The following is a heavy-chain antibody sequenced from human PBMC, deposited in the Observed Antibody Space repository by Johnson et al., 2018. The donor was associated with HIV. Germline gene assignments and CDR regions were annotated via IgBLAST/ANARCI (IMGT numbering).Heavy chain of an antibody. CDR2: ISYDGSNK. J-gene: IGHJ3*02. CDR3: AKDELGMGIGGAFDI. Sequence: QVQLVESGGGVVQPGRSLRLSCAASGFTFSNYGMHWVRQAPGKGLEWVAVISYDGSNKYYADSVKGRFTISRDNSKNTLYLQMNSLRAEDTAVYYCAKDELGMGIGGAFDIWGQGTMVTVSS. V-gene: IGHV3-30*18. CDR1: GFTFSNYG. D-gene: IGHD3-3*01.